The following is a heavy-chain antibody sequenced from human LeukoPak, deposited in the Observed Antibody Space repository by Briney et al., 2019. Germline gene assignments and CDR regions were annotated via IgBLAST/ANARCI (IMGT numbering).Heavy chain of an antibody. CDR1: GGSIRSTNW. V-gene: IGHV4/OR15-8*02. CDR3: SRESGAFCPFGY. Sequence: PSETPSLTCGVSGGSIRSTNWWSWVRHPPGQGLEWIGEISLSGQTNFNPSLNGRVTMSLDESRNQLSLKLTSVTAADTAIYYCSRESGAFCPFGYWGQGTLVIVPP. D-gene: IGHD1-26*01. CDR2: ISLSGQT. J-gene: IGHJ4*02.